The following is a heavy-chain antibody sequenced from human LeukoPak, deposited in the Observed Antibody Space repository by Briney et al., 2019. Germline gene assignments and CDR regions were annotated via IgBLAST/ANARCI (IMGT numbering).Heavy chain of an antibody. D-gene: IGHD1-26*01. Sequence: GASVTVSCTASGYTFTGYYMHWVRQAPGQGLEWMGRINPNNGGTNYAQKFQGWVTMTGDTSISTAYMELSSLRSDDTAVYYCTRESGSYHGNDYWGQGTLVTVSS. CDR1: GYTFTGYY. J-gene: IGHJ4*02. V-gene: IGHV1-2*04. CDR2: INPNNGGT. CDR3: TRESGSYHGNDY.